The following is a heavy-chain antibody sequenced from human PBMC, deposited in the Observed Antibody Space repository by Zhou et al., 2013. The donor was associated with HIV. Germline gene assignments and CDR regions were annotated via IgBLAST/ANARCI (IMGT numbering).Heavy chain of an antibody. CDR2: IIPIFGTA. CDR3: ARALVGPCSSTSCYTPYYMDV. CDR1: GGTFSSYA. J-gene: IGHJ6*03. D-gene: IGHD2-2*02. V-gene: IGHV1-69*05. Sequence: QVQLVQSGAEVKKPGSSVKVSCKASGGTFSSYAISWVRQAPGQGLEWMGGIIPIFGTANYAQKFQGRVTITTDESTSTAYMELSSLRSEDTAVYYCARALVGPCSSTSCYTPYYMDVWGKGTTVTVSS.